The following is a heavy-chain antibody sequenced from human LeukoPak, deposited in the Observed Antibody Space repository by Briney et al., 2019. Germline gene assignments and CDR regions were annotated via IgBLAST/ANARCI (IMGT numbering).Heavy chain of an antibody. J-gene: IGHJ6*02. CDR2: IIPIFGTA. V-gene: IGHV1-69*13. D-gene: IGHD2-8*01. CDR1: GGTFSSYA. CDR3: AREALRLGYCTNGVCYGGGYYYYGMDV. Sequence: SVKVSCKASGGTFSSYAISWGRQAPGQGLEWMGGIIPIFGTANYAQKFQGRVTITADESTSTAYMELSSLRSEDTAVYYCAREALRLGYCTNGVCYGGGYYYYGMDVWGQGTTVTVSS.